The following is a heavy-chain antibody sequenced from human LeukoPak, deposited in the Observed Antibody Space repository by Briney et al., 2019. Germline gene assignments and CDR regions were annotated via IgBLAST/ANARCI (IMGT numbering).Heavy chain of an antibody. CDR1: GYTFTSYG. CDR2: IIPIFGSS. J-gene: IGHJ5*02. CDR3: ARVTHTELSTWFDP. V-gene: IGHV1-69*13. D-gene: IGHD5-18*01. Sequence: SVKVSCKASGYTFTSYGISWVRQAPGQGLEWMGGIIPIFGSSNYAQKFQGRVTITADESTTTAYMELSSLRSEDTAVYYCARVTHTELSTWFDPWGQGTLVTVSS.